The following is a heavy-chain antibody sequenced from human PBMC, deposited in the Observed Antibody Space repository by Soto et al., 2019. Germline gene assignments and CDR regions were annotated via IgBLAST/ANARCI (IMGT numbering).Heavy chain of an antibody. Sequence: QVQLVQSGDEVKKPGSSVKVSCKASGGTFSSYAISWVRQAPGQGLEWMGGIIPIFGTANYAQKFEDRVTITTDESASTAFMELSSLRSDDTAVYYCASQQLSLPSIYYYSYYGMDVWSEGTTVTVSS. V-gene: IGHV1-69*01. D-gene: IGHD6-13*01. CDR1: GGTFSSYA. J-gene: IGHJ6*04. CDR2: IIPIFGTA. CDR3: ASQQLSLPSIYYYSYYGMDV.